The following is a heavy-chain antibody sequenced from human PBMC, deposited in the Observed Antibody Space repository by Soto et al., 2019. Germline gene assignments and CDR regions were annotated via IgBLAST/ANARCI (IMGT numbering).Heavy chain of an antibody. CDR3: ARGKQLVRGFDY. CDR2: IGTAGDT. CDR1: GFTFSSYD. D-gene: IGHD6-6*01. Sequence: GGSLRLSCAASGFTFSSYDMHWVRQVTGKGLEWVSAIGTAGDTYYPGSVKGRFTIYRENAKNSLYLHMNSLRAGDTAVYYCARGKQLVRGFDYWRQGIPVTVSS. J-gene: IGHJ4*02. V-gene: IGHV3-13*01.